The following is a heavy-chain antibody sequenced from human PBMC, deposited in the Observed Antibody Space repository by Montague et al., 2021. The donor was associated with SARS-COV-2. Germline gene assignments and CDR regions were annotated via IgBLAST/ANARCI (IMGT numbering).Heavy chain of an antibody. D-gene: IGHD1-1*01. CDR1: GDSISSSSCN. V-gene: IGHV4-39*01. J-gene: IGHJ4*02. CDR2: VHYSGRP. Sequence: SETLSLTCSVSGDSISSSSCNWGWIRLPPGKGLEWIGSVHYSGRPYYNPSLKSRVTIYVDTSKNQLSLKLSSVTAADTAVYYCTRHVHMTWPEPSPGFDYWGQGTLVTVSS. CDR3: TRHVHMTWPEPSPGFDY.